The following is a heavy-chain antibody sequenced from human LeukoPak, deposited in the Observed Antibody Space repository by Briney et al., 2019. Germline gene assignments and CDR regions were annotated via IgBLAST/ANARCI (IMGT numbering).Heavy chain of an antibody. J-gene: IGHJ5*01. Sequence: GGSLRLSCAASGFTFSSYSMNWVRQAPGKGLEWVSSISSSSSYIYYADSVKGRFTTSRDNAKNSLYLQMNSLRAEDTAVYYCARVAVSGPTGWFDSWGQGTLVIVSS. CDR3: ARVAVSGPTGWFDS. CDR1: GFTFSSYS. D-gene: IGHD2-8*02. V-gene: IGHV3-21*01. CDR2: ISSSSSYI.